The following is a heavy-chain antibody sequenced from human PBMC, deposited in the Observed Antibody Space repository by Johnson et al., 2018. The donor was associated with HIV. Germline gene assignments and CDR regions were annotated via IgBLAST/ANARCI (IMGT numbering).Heavy chain of an antibody. Sequence: EVQLVESGGGLVQPGRSLRLSCAASGFTFDDYAMHWVRQAPGKGLEWVSGISWNSGSIGYADSVKGRFTISRDNAKNSLYLQMNSLRAEDTALYYCVRRFYDSSAFDIWGQGTLVTVSS. CDR1: GFTFDDYA. V-gene: IGHV3-9*01. CDR3: VRRFYDSSAFDI. J-gene: IGHJ3*02. CDR2: ISWNSGSI. D-gene: IGHD3-22*01.